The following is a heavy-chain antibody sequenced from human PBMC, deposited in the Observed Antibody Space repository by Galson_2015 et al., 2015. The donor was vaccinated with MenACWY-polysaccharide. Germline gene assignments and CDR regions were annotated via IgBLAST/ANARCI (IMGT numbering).Heavy chain of an antibody. V-gene: IGHV3-74*01. Sequence: AMRIACAASGFTFSGTWMRWVRQAPGKGLVWVSRINSDGRSQSYEDSVKGRFTPTRYNVENTPYLQMYTLSAVDTAVYYCASGGGRFPDNYYFDYWGQGTLVTVSS. CDR2: INSDGRSQ. CDR3: ASGGGRFPDNYYFDY. J-gene: IGHJ4*02. CDR1: GFTFSGTW. D-gene: IGHD3-16*01.